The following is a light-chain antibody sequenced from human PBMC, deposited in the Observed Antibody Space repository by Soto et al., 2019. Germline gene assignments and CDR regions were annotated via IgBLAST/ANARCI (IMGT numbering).Light chain of an antibody. V-gene: IGKV1-39*01. CDR1: QTISRY. J-gene: IGKJ4*01. CDR3: HQTHTTPLT. CDR2: DAS. Sequence: DIQMTQSPSSLSASVGDRVTITCRASQTISRYLSWYQQTPGKAPNLLIYDASTLQSGVPSRFSGSGSGTDFTLTISSLQPEDFATYYCHQTHTTPLTSGGGTKVDIK.